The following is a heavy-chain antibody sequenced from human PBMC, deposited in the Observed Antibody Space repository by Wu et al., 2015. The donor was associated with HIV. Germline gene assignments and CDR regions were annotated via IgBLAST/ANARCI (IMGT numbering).Heavy chain of an antibody. D-gene: IGHD6-19*01. CDR1: GYTFTTYG. CDR3: ASPGDGSAVAAQYYFDY. Sequence: QVQLVQSGPEVKKPGASVKVSCKTSGYTFTTYGISWVRQAPGQGLEWMGGIIPIFGRANYAQKFRGRVAITTDESTNTAYMELSGLRSEDTGVYYCASPGDGSAVAAQYYFDYWGQGTLVTVSS. V-gene: IGHV1-69*05. CDR2: IIPIFGRA. J-gene: IGHJ4*02.